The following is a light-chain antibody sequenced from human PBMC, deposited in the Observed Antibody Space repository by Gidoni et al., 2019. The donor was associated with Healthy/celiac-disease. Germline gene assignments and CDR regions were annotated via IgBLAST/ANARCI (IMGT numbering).Light chain of an antibody. CDR2: GAS. V-gene: IGKV3-20*01. CDR3: QRYGSSPLYT. Sequence: EIVLTQSPGTLSLSPGERATLSCRASQSVSSSYLAWYQQKPGQAPRLLIYGASNRATGIPDRFSGSGSGTDFTLTISRLEPEDFAVYYCQRYGSSPLYTFGQGTKLEIK. CDR1: QSVSSSY. J-gene: IGKJ2*01.